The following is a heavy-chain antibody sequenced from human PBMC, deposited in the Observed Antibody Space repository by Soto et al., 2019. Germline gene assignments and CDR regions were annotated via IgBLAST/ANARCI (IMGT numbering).Heavy chain of an antibody. CDR2: NTPIFGTA. CDR3: ARDLSVGATTYYYYCGMDV. V-gene: IGHV1-69*01. J-gene: IGHJ6*02. CDR1: GGTFSSYA. Sequence: QVQLVQSGAEVKKPGSSVKVSCKASGGTFSSYAISWVRQAPGQGLEWMGGNTPIFGTANYAQKFQGRVTITADESTSTAYMELSSLRSEDTAVYYCARDLSVGATTYYYYCGMDVWGQGTTVTVSS. D-gene: IGHD1-26*01.